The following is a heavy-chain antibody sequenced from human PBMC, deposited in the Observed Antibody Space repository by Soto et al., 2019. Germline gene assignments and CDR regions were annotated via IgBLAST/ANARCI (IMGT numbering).Heavy chain of an antibody. J-gene: IGHJ4*02. D-gene: IGHD3-9*01. CDR2: IYYSGST. V-gene: IGHV4-30-4*01. Sequence: SETLSLTCTVSGGSISSGDYYWSWIRQPPGKGLEWIGYIYYSGSTYYNPSLKSRVTISVDTSKNQFSLKLSSVTAADTAVYYCAREQLSGYLVDYWGQGTLVTVSS. CDR1: GGSISSGDYY. CDR3: AREQLSGYLVDY.